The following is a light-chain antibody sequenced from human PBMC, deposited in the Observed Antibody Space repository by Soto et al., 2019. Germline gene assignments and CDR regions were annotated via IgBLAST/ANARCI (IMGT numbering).Light chain of an antibody. CDR2: DVN. CDR1: SSDVGAFIY. CDR3: SSYTTSRSYV. J-gene: IGLJ1*01. Sequence: QSVLTQPASVSGSPGQSITISCTGTSSDVGAFIYVSWYQQHPGKAPKLMVYDVNNRPSGVSNRFSGSKSGNTASLTISGLQAEDEADYDCSSYTTSRSYVFGGGTKLTVL. V-gene: IGLV2-14*01.